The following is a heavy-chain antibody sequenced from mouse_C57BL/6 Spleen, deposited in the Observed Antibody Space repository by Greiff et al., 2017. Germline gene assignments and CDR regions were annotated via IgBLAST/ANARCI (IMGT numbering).Heavy chain of an antibody. Sequence: EVQLQQSGPELVKPGASVKMSCKASGYTFTDYNMHWVKQSHGKRLEWIGYINPNNGGTSYNQKFKGKATLTVNKSSSTAYMELRILTSEDSAVYYCASYYGSSWFAYWGQGTLVTVSA. V-gene: IGHV1-22*01. D-gene: IGHD1-1*01. CDR2: INPNNGGT. CDR1: GYTFTDYN. CDR3: ASYYGSSWFAY. J-gene: IGHJ3*01.